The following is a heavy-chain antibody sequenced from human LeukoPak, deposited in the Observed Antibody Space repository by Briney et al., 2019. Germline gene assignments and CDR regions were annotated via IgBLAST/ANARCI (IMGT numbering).Heavy chain of an antibody. Sequence: GASVKVSCKASGYTFTSYGISWVRQAPGQGLEWMGWISAYNGNTNYAQKLQGRVTMTTDTSTSTAYMELRCLRSDDTAVYYCARSSPYYYYYGMDVWGQGTTVTVSS. V-gene: IGHV1-18*01. D-gene: IGHD6-6*01. CDR1: GYTFTSYG. CDR2: ISAYNGNT. J-gene: IGHJ6*02. CDR3: ARSSPYYYYYGMDV.